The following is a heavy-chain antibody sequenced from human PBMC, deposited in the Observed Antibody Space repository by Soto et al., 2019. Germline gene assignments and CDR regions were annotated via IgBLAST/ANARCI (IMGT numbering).Heavy chain of an antibody. D-gene: IGHD6-6*01. CDR2: ISYDGSNK. CDR1: GFTFSSYA. V-gene: IGHV3-30-3*02. CDR3: AKLLAARSIDN. Sequence: GGSLRLSCAASGFTFSSYAMHWVRQAPGKGLEWVAVISYDGSNKYYADSVKGRFTISRDNSKNTLYLQMNSLRAEDTAVYYCAKLLAARSIDNWGQGTLVTVSS. J-gene: IGHJ4*02.